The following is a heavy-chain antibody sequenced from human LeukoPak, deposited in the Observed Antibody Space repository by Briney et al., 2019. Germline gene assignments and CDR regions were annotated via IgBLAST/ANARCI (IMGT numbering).Heavy chain of an antibody. D-gene: IGHD6-19*01. CDR3: ASTGYSSGWYYFDY. Sequence: ASVKVSCKASGYTFTSYGISWVRQAPGQGLEWMGWISAYNGNTNYAQKLQGRVTMTTDTSTSTAYMELSSLRSEDTAVYYCASTGYSSGWYYFDYWGQGTLVTVSS. CDR1: GYTFTSYG. J-gene: IGHJ4*02. CDR2: ISAYNGNT. V-gene: IGHV1-18*01.